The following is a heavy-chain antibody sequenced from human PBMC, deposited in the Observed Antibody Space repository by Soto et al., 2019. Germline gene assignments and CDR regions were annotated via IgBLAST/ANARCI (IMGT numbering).Heavy chain of an antibody. CDR3: ARGIPPYYDFWSGYYGGFDC. D-gene: IGHD3-3*01. CDR1: GGSFSGYY. Sequence: QVQLQQWGAGLLKPSETLSLTCAVYGGSFSGYYWSWIRQPPGKGLEWIGEINHSGSTNYNPSLKSRVTISVDTSKNQFSLKLSSVTAADTAVYYCARGIPPYYDFWSGYYGGFDCWGQGTLVTVSS. CDR2: INHSGST. J-gene: IGHJ4*02. V-gene: IGHV4-34*01.